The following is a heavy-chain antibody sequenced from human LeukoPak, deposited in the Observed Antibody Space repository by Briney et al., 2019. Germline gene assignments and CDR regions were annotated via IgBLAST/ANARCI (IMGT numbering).Heavy chain of an antibody. V-gene: IGHV4-34*01. CDR2: INHSGGT. D-gene: IGHD6-19*01. J-gene: IGHJ5*02. Sequence: SETLSLTCAVYGGSFSGYSWNWIRQPPVKGLEWIGEINHSGGTNYNPSLKSRVTISVDTSKKQFSLKLSSVTAADTAVYYCARRARESIAVAGDNWFDPWGQGTLVTVSS. CDR1: GGSFSGYS. CDR3: ARRARESIAVAGDNWFDP.